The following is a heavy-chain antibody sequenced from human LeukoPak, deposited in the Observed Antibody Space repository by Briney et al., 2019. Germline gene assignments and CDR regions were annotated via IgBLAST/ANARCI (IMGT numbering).Heavy chain of an antibody. CDR3: AKSETITIFGVVIRGPHYYYGMDV. CDR2: ISWNSGSI. Sequence: GRSLRLSCAASGFTFDDYAMHWVRQAPGKGLEWVPGISWNSGSIGYADSVKGRFTISRDNAKNSLYLQMNSLRAEDTALYYCAKSETITIFGVVIRGPHYYYGMDVWGQGTTVTVSS. CDR1: GFTFDDYA. D-gene: IGHD3-3*01. J-gene: IGHJ6*02. V-gene: IGHV3-9*01.